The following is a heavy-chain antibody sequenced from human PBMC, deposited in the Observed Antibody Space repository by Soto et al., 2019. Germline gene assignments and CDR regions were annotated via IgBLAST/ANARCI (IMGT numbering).Heavy chain of an antibody. J-gene: IGHJ6*02. CDR1: GGSISSYY. CDR2: IYYSGST. CDR3: ARATPTFHGLYYYYGMDV. V-gene: IGHV4-59*01. Sequence: QVQLQESGRGLLKPSETLSLTYTVSGGSISSYYWSWIRQPPGKGLEGIGYIYYSGSTNYNPSLKIRVTISVDTSKNQLSLTLTSVTAAHTAVYYCARATPTFHGLYYYYGMDVWGQGTTVTVSS. D-gene: IGHD1-26*01.